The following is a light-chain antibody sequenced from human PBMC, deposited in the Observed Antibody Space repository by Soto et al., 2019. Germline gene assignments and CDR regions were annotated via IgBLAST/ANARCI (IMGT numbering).Light chain of an antibody. Sequence: DIQMTQSPSSLSASVGDRVTITCRASQGIDNHLAWYQQRPGKAPKLLIYAASTLQSGVPSRFTGSGSGTDFTLTISSLQPEDAATYYCQKCKVASFTFGGGTKVDIK. CDR1: QGIDNH. CDR2: AAS. V-gene: IGKV1-27*01. CDR3: QKCKVASFT. J-gene: IGKJ4*01.